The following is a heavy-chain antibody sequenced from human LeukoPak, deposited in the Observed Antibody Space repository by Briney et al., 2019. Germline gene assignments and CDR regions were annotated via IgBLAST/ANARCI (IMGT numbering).Heavy chain of an antibody. D-gene: IGHD1-1*01. CDR2: IKSKASNYAT. Sequence: QPGGSLTLSCAASGFTVSNNYMSWVRQASGQGLEWVGRIKSKASNYATTYAASLKDRLTISRDDSKNTTYRQINSLKTKDTAVYYCTPTVRLGTPPAQFDYWGQGALVTVSS. V-gene: IGHV3-73*01. J-gene: IGHJ4*02. CDR1: GFTVSNNY. CDR3: TPTVRLGTPPAQFDY.